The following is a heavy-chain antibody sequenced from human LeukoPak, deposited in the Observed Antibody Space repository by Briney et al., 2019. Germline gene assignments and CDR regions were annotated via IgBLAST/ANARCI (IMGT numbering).Heavy chain of an antibody. CDR2: MSHDGSIQ. V-gene: IGHV3-30*07. Sequence: PGGSLRLSCAASGFRFSTFGMHWVRQAPGKGLEWVAVMSHDGSIQFYADSVKGRFTISRDNSKNTLYLQMNSLRAEDSAVYYCARDLVGWQPDPLWGQGTLVTVSS. CDR3: ARDLVGWQPDPL. CDR1: GFRFSTFG. D-gene: IGHD1-26*01. J-gene: IGHJ4*02.